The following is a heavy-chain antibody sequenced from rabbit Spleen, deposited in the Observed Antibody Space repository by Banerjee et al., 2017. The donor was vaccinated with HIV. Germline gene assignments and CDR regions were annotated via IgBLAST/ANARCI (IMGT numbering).Heavy chain of an antibody. CDR1: GVSFNDKDV. CDR2: IEVGDSSFT. Sequence: QEQLVESGGGLVQPGGSLKLSCKASGVSFNDKDVMCWVRQAPGKGLEWIACIEVGDSSFTYFATWAKGRFTISKTSSTTVTLQVTRLTAADTATYFCARDTSSSFSSYGMDLWGPGTLVTVS. V-gene: IGHV1S45*01. D-gene: IGHD1-1*01. CDR3: ARDTSSSFSSYGMDL. J-gene: IGHJ6*01.